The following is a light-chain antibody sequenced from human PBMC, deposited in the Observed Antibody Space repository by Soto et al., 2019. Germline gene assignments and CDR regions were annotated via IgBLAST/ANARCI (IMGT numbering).Light chain of an antibody. CDR1: QSLLHSNGYNY. Sequence: DIVMTQHPPSLRVTPGEPASISCRSSQSLLHSNGYNYLDWYLQKPGQSPQLLIYGASSRATGIPDRFSGSGSGTDFTLTISRLEPEDFAVYYCQQYGSSPPLTFGGGTKVDIK. J-gene: IGKJ4*01. CDR3: QQYGSSPPLT. CDR2: GAS. V-gene: IGKV2-28*01.